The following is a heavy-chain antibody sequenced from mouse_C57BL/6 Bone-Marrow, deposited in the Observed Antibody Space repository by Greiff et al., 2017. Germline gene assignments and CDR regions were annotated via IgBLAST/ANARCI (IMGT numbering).Heavy chain of an antibody. CDR1: GYTFTDYY. D-gene: IGHD1-1*01. CDR3: ARSGITTVVGDYFDY. V-gene: IGHV1-26*01. CDR2: INPNNGGT. J-gene: IGHJ2*01. Sequence: VQLQQSGPELVKPGASVKISCKASGYTFTDYYMNWVKQSHGKSLEWIGDINPNNGGTSYNQKFKGKATLTVDKSSSTAYMELRSLTSEDSAVYYCARSGITTVVGDYFDYWGQGTTLTGSS.